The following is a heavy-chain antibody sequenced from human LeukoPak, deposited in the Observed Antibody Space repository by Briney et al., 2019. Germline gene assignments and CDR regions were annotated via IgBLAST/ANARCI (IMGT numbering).Heavy chain of an antibody. D-gene: IGHD3-10*01. Sequence: GESLKISCKGSGYRFTSYWIGWVRQMPGKGLEWMGIIYPGDSDTRYSPSFQGQVTISADKSISTAYLQWSSLKASDTAMYYCARIATMVRGVIIALDYWGQGTLVTVSS. V-gene: IGHV5-51*01. CDR3: ARIATMVRGVIIALDY. J-gene: IGHJ4*02. CDR1: GYRFTSYW. CDR2: IYPGDSDT.